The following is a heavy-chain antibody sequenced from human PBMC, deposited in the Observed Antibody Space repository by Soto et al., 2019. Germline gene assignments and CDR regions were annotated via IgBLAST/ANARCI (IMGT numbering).Heavy chain of an antibody. J-gene: IGHJ4*02. D-gene: IGHD3-22*01. CDR3: ASSYYDSSGYYGPFDY. CDR2: IYYSGST. CDR1: GGSISSYY. Sequence: QVQLQESGPGLVKPSETLSLTCTVSGGSISSYYWSWIRQPPGKGLEWIGYIYYSGSTNYNPSLKSRVTISVDTSKNQFSLKLSSVTAADTAVYYCASSYYDSSGYYGPFDYWGQGTLVTVSS. V-gene: IGHV4-59*01.